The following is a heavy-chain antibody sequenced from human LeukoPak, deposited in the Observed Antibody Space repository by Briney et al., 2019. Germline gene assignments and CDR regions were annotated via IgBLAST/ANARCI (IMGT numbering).Heavy chain of an antibody. V-gene: IGHV3-33*01. D-gene: IGHD2-15*01. CDR1: GFTFSSYG. Sequence: GGSLRLSCAASGFTFSSYGMHWVRQAPGKGLEWVAVIWYDGSNKYYADSVKGRFTISRDNSKNTLYLQMNSLRAEDTAVYYCARQNCSGGSCYAPHDAFDIWGQGTMVTVSS. CDR3: ARQNCSGGSCYAPHDAFDI. CDR2: IWYDGSNK. J-gene: IGHJ3*02.